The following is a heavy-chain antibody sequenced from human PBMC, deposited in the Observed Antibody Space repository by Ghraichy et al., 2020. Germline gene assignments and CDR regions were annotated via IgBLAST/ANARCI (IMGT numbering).Heavy chain of an antibody. CDR1: GFTFSNAW. V-gene: IGHV3-15*01. Sequence: LSLTCAASGFTFSNAWMSWVRQAPGKGLEWVGRIKSKTDGGTTDYAAPVKGRFTISRDDSKNTLYLQMNSLKTEDTAVYYCTTRVELLRVSSYYYMDVWGKGTTVTVSS. D-gene: IGHD1-26*01. J-gene: IGHJ6*03. CDR3: TTRVELLRVSSYYYMDV. CDR2: IKSKTDGGTT.